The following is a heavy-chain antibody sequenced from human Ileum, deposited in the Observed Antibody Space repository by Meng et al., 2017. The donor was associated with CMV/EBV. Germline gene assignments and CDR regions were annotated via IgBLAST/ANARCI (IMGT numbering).Heavy chain of an antibody. CDR2: MSNDGNQR. V-gene: IGHV3-30-3*01. CDR1: GFTFSNYA. D-gene: IGHD3-10*02. Sequence: GESLKISCAASGFTFSNYAIHWVRQAPGKGLEWVAVMSNDGNQRYYADSVKGRFTISRDNSKNTLYLQMISLRPEDTSVYYCAREQYYSVERGLLILGALDIWGQGKRVT. CDR3: AREQYYSVERGLLILGALDI. J-gene: IGHJ3*02.